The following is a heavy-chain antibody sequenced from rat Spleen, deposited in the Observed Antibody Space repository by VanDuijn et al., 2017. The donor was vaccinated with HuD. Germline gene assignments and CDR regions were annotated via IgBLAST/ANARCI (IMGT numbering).Heavy chain of an antibody. CDR2: ISPSGGST. CDR3: ARLGDYGYTPYYFDY. D-gene: IGHD1-9*01. CDR1: GFTFSNYG. V-gene: IGHV5-19*01. J-gene: IGHJ2*01. Sequence: EVQLVESGGGLVQPGRSLKLSCAASGFTFSNYGMHWIRQAPTKGLEWVASISPSGGSTSYRDSVKGRFSSSRDNAKTTLYLQMDSLRSEDTASYYCARLGDYGYTPYYFDYWGQGVMVTVSS.